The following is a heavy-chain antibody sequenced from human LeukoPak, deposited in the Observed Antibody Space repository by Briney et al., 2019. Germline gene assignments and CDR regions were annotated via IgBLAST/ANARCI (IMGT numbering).Heavy chain of an antibody. D-gene: IGHD6-13*01. V-gene: IGHV3-30*02. Sequence: GGSLRLSCAASGFTFSSYGMHWVRQAPGKGLEWVAFIQYDGSNKYYADSVKGRFTISRDNSKNTLYLQMNSLRAEDTAVYYCAKDLPIAAAAPGAFDIWGQGTMVTVSS. CDR1: GFTFSSYG. CDR2: IQYDGSNK. J-gene: IGHJ3*02. CDR3: AKDLPIAAAAPGAFDI.